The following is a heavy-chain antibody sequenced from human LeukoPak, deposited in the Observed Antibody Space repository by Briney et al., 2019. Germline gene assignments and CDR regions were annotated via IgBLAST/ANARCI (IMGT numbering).Heavy chain of an antibody. CDR2: IYYNGNT. Sequence: SETLSLTCTVSGGSISSYYWSWIRQPPGKGLEWIGYIYYNGNTNYNPSLKSRVTISVDTSKNQFSLRLSSVTAADTAVYYCARRRDYYDSRGYYAFDIWGHGTMVTVSS. V-gene: IGHV4-59*01. J-gene: IGHJ3*02. D-gene: IGHD3-22*01. CDR3: ARRRDYYDSRGYYAFDI. CDR1: GGSISSYY.